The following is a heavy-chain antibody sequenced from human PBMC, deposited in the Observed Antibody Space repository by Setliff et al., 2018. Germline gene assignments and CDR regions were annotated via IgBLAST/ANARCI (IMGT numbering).Heavy chain of an antibody. CDR1: GYTFSNYW. CDR2: IYPGDSDT. Sequence: GESLKISCKGSGYTFSNYWIGWVRQMPGKGLEWMGIIYPGDSDTRYSPSFQGQVTMSADKSISAAYLQWSSLKASDTAMYYCARHPYYYGSGTYLDNNNRWFDPWGQGTLVTVSS. D-gene: IGHD3-10*01. CDR3: ARHPYYYGSGTYLDNNNRWFDP. V-gene: IGHV5-51*01. J-gene: IGHJ5*02.